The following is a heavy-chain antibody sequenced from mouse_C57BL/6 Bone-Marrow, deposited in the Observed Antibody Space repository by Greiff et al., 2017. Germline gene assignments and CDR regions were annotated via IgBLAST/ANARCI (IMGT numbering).Heavy chain of an antibody. J-gene: IGHJ1*03. D-gene: IGHD2-3*01. CDR1: GYTFTSYW. V-gene: IGHV1-72*01. CDR2: IDPNSGGT. Sequence: VQLQQPGAELVKPGASVKLSCKASGYTFTSYWMHWVKQRPGRGLEWIGRIDPNSGGTKYNEKFKSKATLTVDKPSRTAYMQLSSLTSEDSAVYYCASSGIYDGYYEGYFDVWGTGTTVTVSS. CDR3: ASSGIYDGYYEGYFDV.